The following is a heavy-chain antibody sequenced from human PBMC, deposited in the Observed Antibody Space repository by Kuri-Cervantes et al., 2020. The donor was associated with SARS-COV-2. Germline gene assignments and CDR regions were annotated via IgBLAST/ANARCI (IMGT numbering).Heavy chain of an antibody. V-gene: IGHV3-7*03. CDR1: GFTFSSYW. J-gene: IGHJ4*02. CDR3: ASHPKRFLEWLFDY. Sequence: GGSLRLSCAASGFTFSSYWMSWVRQAPGKGLEWVANIKQDGSEKYNVDSVKGRFTISRDNAKNSLYLQMNSLRAEDTALYYCASHPKRFLEWLFDYWGQGALVTVSS. CDR2: IKQDGSEK. D-gene: IGHD3-3*01.